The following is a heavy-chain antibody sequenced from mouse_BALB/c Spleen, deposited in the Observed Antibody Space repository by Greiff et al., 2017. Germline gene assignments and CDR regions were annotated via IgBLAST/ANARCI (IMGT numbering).Heavy chain of an antibody. J-gene: IGHJ4*01. Sequence: VQLQQSGAELVKPGASVKLSCTASGFNIKDTYMHWVKQRPEQGLEWIGRIDPANGNTKYDPKFQGKATITADTSSNTAYLQLSSLTSEDTAVYYCARCYDGYYYAMDYWGQGTSVTVSS. CDR1: GFNIKDTY. CDR2: IDPANGNT. V-gene: IGHV14-3*02. CDR3: ARCYDGYYYAMDY. D-gene: IGHD2-3*01.